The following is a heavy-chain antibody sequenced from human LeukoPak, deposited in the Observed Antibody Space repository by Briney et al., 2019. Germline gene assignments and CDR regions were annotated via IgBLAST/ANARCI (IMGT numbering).Heavy chain of an antibody. D-gene: IGHD1-26*01. Sequence: GGSLRLSCAASGFTFSSYDMHWVRQVTGKGLEWVSAIGSTGDTHYPGSVKGRFTISRENAKNSLYLQMNSLRAEDTAVYYCASKELGGQGTLVTVSS. J-gene: IGHJ1*01. CDR1: GFTFSSYD. CDR3: ASKEL. V-gene: IGHV3-13*01. CDR2: IGSTGDT.